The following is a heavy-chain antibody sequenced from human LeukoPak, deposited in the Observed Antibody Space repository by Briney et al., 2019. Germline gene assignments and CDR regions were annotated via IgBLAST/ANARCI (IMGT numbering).Heavy chain of an antibody. CDR1: GYTFTGYY. V-gene: IGHV1-2*02. D-gene: IGHD3-3*01. CDR3: ESFAFGVVIRAFDI. Sequence: ASVKVSCKASGYTFTGYYMHWVRQAPGQGLEWMGWINPNSGGTNYAQKFQGRVTMTRDTSISTAYMELSRLRSDDTAVYYCESFAFGVVIRAFDIWGQGTMVTVSS. CDR2: INPNSGGT. J-gene: IGHJ3*02.